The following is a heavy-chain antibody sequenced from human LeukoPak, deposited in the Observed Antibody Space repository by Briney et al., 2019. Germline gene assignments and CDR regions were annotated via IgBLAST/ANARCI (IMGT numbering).Heavy chain of an antibody. CDR1: GFTFSSYS. CDR2: ISSSTTYI. V-gene: IGHV3-21*01. J-gene: IGHJ4*02. D-gene: IGHD5-12*01. Sequence: GGSLRLSCAASGFTFSSYSMNWVRQAPGKGPEWVSSISSSTTYIYYADSVKGRFTISRDNAKNSLYLQMNSLRAEDTAVYYCARGSGYDLDYWGQGTLVTVSS. CDR3: ARGSGYDLDY.